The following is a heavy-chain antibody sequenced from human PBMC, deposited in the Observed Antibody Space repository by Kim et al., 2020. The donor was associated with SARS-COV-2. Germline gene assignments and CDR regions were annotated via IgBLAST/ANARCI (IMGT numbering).Heavy chain of an antibody. CDR2: T. V-gene: IGHV4-59*01. D-gene: IGHD6-13*01. J-gene: IGHJ4*02. CDR3: AGRQQLEIDY. Sequence: TNYTPALKSRVTISVDTSKNQFSLKLSSVTAADTAVYYCAGRQQLEIDYWGQGTLVTVSS.